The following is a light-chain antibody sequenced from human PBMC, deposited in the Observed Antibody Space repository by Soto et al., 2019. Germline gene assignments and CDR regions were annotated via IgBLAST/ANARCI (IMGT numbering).Light chain of an antibody. CDR3: QQYNSYSRT. Sequence: IQMTQSPSTLSASVAVSVTLTCRASQGIRNDLGWYQQKLGKAPKXLIYDASSLESGVPSRFGGSVSGTEFTLNISSLQPDDCETYYGQQYNSYSRTVGRGTKVEI. CDR1: QGIRND. V-gene: IGKV1-5*01. CDR2: DAS. J-gene: IGKJ4*02.